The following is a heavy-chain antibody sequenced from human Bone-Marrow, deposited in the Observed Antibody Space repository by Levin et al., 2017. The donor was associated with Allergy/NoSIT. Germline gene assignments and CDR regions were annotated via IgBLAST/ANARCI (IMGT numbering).Heavy chain of an antibody. Sequence: SETLSLTCTVSGGSLVGGDYYWSWIRQPPGKGLEWIGYIYFSGSSDYNPSLKSRVIISEDTSKNQFSLKVTSVTAADTAVYYCARGGGSPYSFDYWGQGALVTVSS. CDR1: GGSLVGGDYY. CDR2: IYFSGSS. V-gene: IGHV4-30-4*01. J-gene: IGHJ4*02. CDR3: ARGGGSPYSFDY. D-gene: IGHD2-15*01.